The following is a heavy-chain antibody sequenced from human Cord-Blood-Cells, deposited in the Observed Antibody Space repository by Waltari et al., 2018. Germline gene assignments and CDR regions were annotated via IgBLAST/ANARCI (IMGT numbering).Heavy chain of an antibody. CDR1: GGTLSSSA. J-gene: IGHJ4*02. CDR3: ARGSGSYPQYYFDY. Sequence: QVQLVQSGAEVKKPGPSVKVSCKASGGTLSSSAISRVRTAPGQGLEWLGGILPILGTANYAQKCQGRVTITADESTSTAYMELSSLRSEDTAVYYCARGSGSYPQYYFDYWGQGTLVTVSS. CDR2: ILPILGTA. V-gene: IGHV1-69*01. D-gene: IGHD3-10*01.